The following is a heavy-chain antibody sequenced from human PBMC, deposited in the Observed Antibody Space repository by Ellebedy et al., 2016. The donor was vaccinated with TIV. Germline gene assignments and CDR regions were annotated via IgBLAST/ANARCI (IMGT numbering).Heavy chain of an antibody. Sequence: SETLSLTXTVSGGSISTYYWTWIRQPPGKGLEWLGSGFYSGSAKYNPSLKSRVTISVDTSKNQFSLKLSSVTAADTAVYFCARDTMTVWGEGWYYGMDVWGQGTTVTVSS. CDR1: GGSISTYY. CDR2: GFYSGSA. CDR3: ARDTMTVWGEGWYYGMDV. V-gene: IGHV4-59*01. D-gene: IGHD3-22*01. J-gene: IGHJ6*02.